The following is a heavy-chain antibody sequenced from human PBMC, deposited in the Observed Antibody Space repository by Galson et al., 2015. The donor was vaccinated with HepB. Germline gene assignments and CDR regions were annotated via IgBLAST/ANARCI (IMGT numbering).Heavy chain of an antibody. J-gene: IGHJ5*02. D-gene: IGHD2-2*01. CDR1: GGTFSSYA. V-gene: IGHV1-69*13. Sequence: SVKVSCKASGGTFSSYAISWVRQAPGQGLEWMGGIIPIFGTANYAQKFQGRVTITADESTSTAYMELSSLRSEDTAVYYCASRVVVPAAENWFDPWGQGTLVTVSS. CDR3: ASRVVVPAAENWFDP. CDR2: IIPIFGTA.